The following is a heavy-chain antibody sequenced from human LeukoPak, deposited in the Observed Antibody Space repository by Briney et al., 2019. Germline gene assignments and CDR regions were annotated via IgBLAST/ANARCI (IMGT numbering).Heavy chain of an antibody. CDR3: AKDALPGITAAGTVY. CDR1: GFTFSSYG. D-gene: IGHD6-13*01. J-gene: IGHJ4*02. V-gene: IGHV3-30*02. CDR2: IRYDGSNE. Sequence: PGGSLRLSCAASGFTFSSYGMHWVRQAPGKGLEWVAFIRYDGSNEYYADSVKGRFTISRDNSKNTLYLQMNSLRAEDAAVYYCAKDALPGITAAGTVYWGQGTLVTVSS.